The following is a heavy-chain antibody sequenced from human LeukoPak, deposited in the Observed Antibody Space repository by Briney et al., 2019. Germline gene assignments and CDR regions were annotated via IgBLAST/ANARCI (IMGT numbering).Heavy chain of an antibody. J-gene: IGHJ3*02. CDR1: GFTISSYR. CDR2: LYTGGKT. V-gene: IGHV3-53*01. CDR3: ARDSTFDI. D-gene: IGHD2-2*01. Sequence: PGGSLRLSCAASGFTISSYRMSWVRQAPGKGLEWASVLYTGGKTSYAGAVRGRFTVSRDNSKNTLSLEMNSLRAEDTAVYYCARDSTFDIWGQGTVVTVSS.